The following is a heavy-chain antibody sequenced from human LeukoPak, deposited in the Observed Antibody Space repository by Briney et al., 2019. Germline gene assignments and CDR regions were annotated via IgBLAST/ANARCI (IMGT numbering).Heavy chain of an antibody. Sequence: PSETLSLTCTVSGGSISSSSYFWGWVRQPPGRGLEWIGSIYYSGSTYYNPSLKSRVTISVDTSKNQFSLKLSSVTAADTAVYYCARPYIASSGEPWGQGTLVTVSS. D-gene: IGHD6-13*01. V-gene: IGHV4-39*01. J-gene: IGHJ5*02. CDR1: GGSISSSSYF. CDR2: IYYSGST. CDR3: ARPYIASSGEP.